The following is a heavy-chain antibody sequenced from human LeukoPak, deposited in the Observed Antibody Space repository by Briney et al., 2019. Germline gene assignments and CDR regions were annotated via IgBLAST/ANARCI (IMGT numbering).Heavy chain of an antibody. CDR3: ARLHRGSSGWDRTTEKGNNAFDI. V-gene: IGHV4-4*07. D-gene: IGHD6-19*01. CDR1: GDSINNYY. Sequence: PSETLSLTCNVSGDSINNYYWSWIRQPAGKGLEWIGRIYTSGSTNYNPSLKSRVTMSVDTSKNQFSLKLSSVTAADTAVYYCARLHRGSSGWDRTTEKGNNAFDIWGQGTMVTVSS. CDR2: IYTSGST. J-gene: IGHJ3*02.